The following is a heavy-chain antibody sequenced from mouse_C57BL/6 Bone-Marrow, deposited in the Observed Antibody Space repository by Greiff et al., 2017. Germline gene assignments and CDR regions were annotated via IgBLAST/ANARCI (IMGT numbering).Heavy chain of an antibody. J-gene: IGHJ3*01. D-gene: IGHD2-2*01. Sequence: VKLQESGAELARPGASVKLSCKASGYTFTSYGISWVKQRTGQGLEWIGEIYPRSGNTYYNEKFKGKATLTADKSSSTAYMELRSLTSEDSAVYFCARGGLRRAYWGQGTLVTVSA. CDR2: IYPRSGNT. V-gene: IGHV1-81*01. CDR3: ARGGLRRAY. CDR1: GYTFTSYG.